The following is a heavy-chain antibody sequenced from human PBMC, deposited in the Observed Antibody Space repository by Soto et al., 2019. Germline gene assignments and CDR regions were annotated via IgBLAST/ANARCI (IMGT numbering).Heavy chain of an antibody. CDR2: ISYDGSNK. CDR3: AREGAYYYDSSGPVDY. V-gene: IGHV3-30-3*01. Sequence: GESLKISCAASGFTFSSYAMHWVRQAPGKGLEWVAVISYDGSNKYYADSVKGRFTISRDNSKNTLYLQMNSLRAEDTAVYYCAREGAYYYDSSGPVDYWGQGTLVTVSS. J-gene: IGHJ4*02. D-gene: IGHD3-22*01. CDR1: GFTFSSYA.